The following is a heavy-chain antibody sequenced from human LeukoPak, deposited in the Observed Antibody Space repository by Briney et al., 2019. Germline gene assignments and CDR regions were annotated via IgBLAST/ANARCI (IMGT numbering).Heavy chain of an antibody. V-gene: IGHV1-18*01. CDR2: ISAYNGNT. D-gene: IGHD3-22*01. CDR1: GYTFTSYG. CDR3: ARVRTMIVVVIHDY. Sequence: GSVKVSCKASGYTFTSYGISWVRQAPGQGLEWMGWISAYNGNTNYAQKLQGRVTMTTDTSTSTAYMELRGLRSDDTAVYYCARVRTMIVVVIHDYWGQGTLVTVSS. J-gene: IGHJ4*02.